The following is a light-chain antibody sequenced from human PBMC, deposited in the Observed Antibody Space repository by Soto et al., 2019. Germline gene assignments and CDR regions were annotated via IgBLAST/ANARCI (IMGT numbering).Light chain of an antibody. V-gene: IGKV3-15*01. CDR3: QQDGRSTKK. J-gene: IGKJ1*01. CDR2: GAS. CDR1: QSVSNN. Sequence: EKGVSDSPFTVYVSPGDRATISFRASQSVSNNLAWYQQKPGQAPRLLIYGASTRATGIPARFSGSGSGTEFTLTITRLEPEDFAVYYCQQDGRSTKKFGQGTKVEIK.